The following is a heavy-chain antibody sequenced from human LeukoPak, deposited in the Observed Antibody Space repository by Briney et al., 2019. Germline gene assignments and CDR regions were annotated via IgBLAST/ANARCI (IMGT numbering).Heavy chain of an antibody. J-gene: IGHJ4*02. V-gene: IGHV1-3*01. Sequence: VASVKVSCKASGYTFTSYAMHWVRRAPGQRLEWMGWINAGNGNTKYSQKFQGRVTITRDTSASTAYMELSGLRSEDTAVYYCARDLRGSGYYHFDYWGQGTLVTVSS. CDR2: INAGNGNT. CDR1: GYTFTSYA. D-gene: IGHD3-22*01. CDR3: ARDLRGSGYYHFDY.